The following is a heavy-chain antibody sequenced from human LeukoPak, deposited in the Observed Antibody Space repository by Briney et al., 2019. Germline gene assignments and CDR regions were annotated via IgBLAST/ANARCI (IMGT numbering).Heavy chain of an antibody. V-gene: IGHV3-48*01. Sequence: PGGSLRLSCTASGFTFSSYDMNWVRRAPGKGLEWVSYISTISSAKYYADSVKGRFTISRDNAKNSLYLQMNRLRAEDTAVYYCARDSSGWFGYWGQGTLVTVSS. D-gene: IGHD6-19*01. J-gene: IGHJ4*02. CDR2: ISTISSAK. CDR1: GFTFSSYD. CDR3: ARDSSGWFGY.